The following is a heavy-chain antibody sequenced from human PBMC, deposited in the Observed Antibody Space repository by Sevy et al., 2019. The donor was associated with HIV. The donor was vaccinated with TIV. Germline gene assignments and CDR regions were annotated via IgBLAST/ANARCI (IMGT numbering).Heavy chain of an antibody. V-gene: IGHV3-66*01. CDR2: IDSGGST. CDR1: GFTVSGNY. CDR3: ARDRYYDASGYYYYYYGMDV. D-gene: IGHD3-22*01. Sequence: GGSLRLSCEASGFTVSGNYMAWVRLAPGKGLEWVSLIDSGGSTYYADSVKARFTISRDNAKNTLYLQMNPLRAEDTAVYFCARDRYYDASGYYYYYYGMDVWGQGTTVTVSS. J-gene: IGHJ6*02.